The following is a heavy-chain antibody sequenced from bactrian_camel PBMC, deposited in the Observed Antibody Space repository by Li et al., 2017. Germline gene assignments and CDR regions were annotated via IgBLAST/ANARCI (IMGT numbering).Heavy chain of an antibody. J-gene: IGHJ4*01. V-gene: IGHV3S6*01. Sequence: HVQLVESGGGSVQAGGSLRLSCTASGYTSSRECMDWFRLAPGKEREADAIIYSAPTYYADSVKGRFTISRDNAENTLTLQMNSLKPEDTAMYYCAADSQMTPDMWLIRHNIKTVRFRGQGTQVTVS. CDR1: GYTSSREC. CDR3: AADSQMTPDMWLIRHNIKTVRF. D-gene: IGHD1*01. CDR2: IYSAPT.